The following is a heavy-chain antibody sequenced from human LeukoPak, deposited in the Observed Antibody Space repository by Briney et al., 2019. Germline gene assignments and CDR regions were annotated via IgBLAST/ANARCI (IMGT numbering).Heavy chain of an antibody. CDR3: ATNRGWGAFDI. V-gene: IGHV3-74*01. Sequence: GGSLRLSCAASGFTFDDYAMHWVRQAPGKGLVWVSRINSDGSSTSYADSVKGRFTISRDNAKNTLYLQMNSLRAEDTAVYYCATNRGWGAFDIWGQGTMVTVSS. D-gene: IGHD5-12*01. CDR2: INSDGSST. CDR1: GFTFDDYA. J-gene: IGHJ3*02.